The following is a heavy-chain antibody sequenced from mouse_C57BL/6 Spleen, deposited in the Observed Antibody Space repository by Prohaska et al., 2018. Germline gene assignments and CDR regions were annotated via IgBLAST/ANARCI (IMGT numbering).Heavy chain of an antibody. CDR3: TGPYYGSSQYFDV. V-gene: IGHV6-3*01. CDR2: IRLKSDNYAT. CDR1: GFPFSNYW. Sequence: EVKLEESGGGLVQPGGSMKLSCVASGFPFSNYWMNWVRQSPVKGLEWVAQIRLKSDNYATHYAESVKGRFTISRDDSKSSVYLQMNNLRAEDTGIYYCTGPYYGSSQYFDVWGTGTTVTVSS. J-gene: IGHJ1*03. D-gene: IGHD1-1*01.